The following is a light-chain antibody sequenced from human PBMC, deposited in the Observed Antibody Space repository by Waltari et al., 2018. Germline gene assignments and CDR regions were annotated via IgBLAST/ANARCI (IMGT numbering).Light chain of an antibody. Sequence: QSALTQPPSASGSPGQSVTISCTGTASDVGGYRYVSWCQQHPGKAPKLIIFDVSKRPSGVPVRCSGSKSGNTASLTVSGLQAEDEADYYCSSYAGSNNYVFGTGTKVTVL. CDR2: DVS. V-gene: IGLV2-8*01. J-gene: IGLJ1*01. CDR3: SSYAGSNNYV. CDR1: ASDVGGYRY.